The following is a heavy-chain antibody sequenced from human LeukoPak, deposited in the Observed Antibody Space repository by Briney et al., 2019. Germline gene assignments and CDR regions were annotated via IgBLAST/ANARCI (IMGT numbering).Heavy chain of an antibody. CDR1: GFTFSSYA. CDR3: ARWLEWLGNGFDY. J-gene: IGHJ4*02. CDR2: ISYDGSNK. D-gene: IGHD3-3*01. Sequence: PGGSLRLSCAASGFTFSSYAMHWVRQAPGKGLEGVAVISYDGSNKYYADSVKGRFTISRDNSKNTLYLQMNSLRAEDTAVYYCARWLEWLGNGFDYWGQGTLVTVSS. V-gene: IGHV3-30*04.